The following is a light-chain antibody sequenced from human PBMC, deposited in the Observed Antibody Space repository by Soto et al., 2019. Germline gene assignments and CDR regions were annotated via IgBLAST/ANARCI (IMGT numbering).Light chain of an antibody. V-gene: IGLV2-11*01. CDR1: SSDVGGYNY. CDR2: DVS. Sequence: QSALTQPRSVSGSPGQSVTISCTGTSSDVGGYNYVSWYQQHPGKAPKLMIYDVSKRPSGVPDRFSGSKSGNTASLTISGLQAEDEDCCSYAGSFTPLYVLGTGTQLTVL. J-gene: IGLJ1*01. CDR3: CSYAGSFTPLYV.